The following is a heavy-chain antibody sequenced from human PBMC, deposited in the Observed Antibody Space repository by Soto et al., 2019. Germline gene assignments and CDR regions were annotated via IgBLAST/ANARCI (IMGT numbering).Heavy chain of an antibody. CDR1: GGTFSSYA. CDR2: IIPIFGTA. D-gene: IGHD2-2*02. J-gene: IGHJ6*02. V-gene: IGHV1-69*13. CDR3: ASYCISTSCYKSGAHYYYGMDV. Sequence: GASVKVSCTDSGGTFSSYAISWVRQAPGQGLEWMGGIIPIFGTANYAQKFQGRVTITADESTSTAYMELSSLRSEDTAVYYCASYCISTSCYKSGAHYYYGMDVWGQGTTVTVSS.